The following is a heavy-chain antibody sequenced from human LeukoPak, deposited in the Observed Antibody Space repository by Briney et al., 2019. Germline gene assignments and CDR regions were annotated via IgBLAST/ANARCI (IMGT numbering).Heavy chain of an antibody. V-gene: IGHV4-59*01. D-gene: IGHD2-21*01. CDR1: GGSISSYY. CDR3: ARGKGGGDGTD. Sequence: SETLSLTCTVSGGSISSYYWNWIRQPPGKGLEWIGSISYSGSTNYNPSLESRVTISVDTSKNQFSLKLSSVTAADTAVYYCARGKGGGDGTDWGQGTLVTVSS. CDR2: ISYSGST. J-gene: IGHJ4*02.